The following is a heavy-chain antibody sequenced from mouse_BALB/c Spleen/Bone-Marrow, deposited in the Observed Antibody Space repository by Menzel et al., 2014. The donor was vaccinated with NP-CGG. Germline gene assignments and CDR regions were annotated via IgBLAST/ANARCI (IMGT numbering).Heavy chain of an antibody. V-gene: IGHV7-3*02. CDR3: ARDYGNYVRFAY. J-gene: IGHJ3*01. Sequence: EVHLVESGGGLVQPGGSLRLSCATSGFTFTDYYMSWVRPPPGKAIEWLGFIRNKANGYTTEYSASVKGRFTISRDNSQSILYLQMNTLRAEDSATYYCARDYGNYVRFAYWGQGTLVTVSA. D-gene: IGHD2-1*01. CDR1: GFTFTDYY. CDR2: IRNKANGYTT.